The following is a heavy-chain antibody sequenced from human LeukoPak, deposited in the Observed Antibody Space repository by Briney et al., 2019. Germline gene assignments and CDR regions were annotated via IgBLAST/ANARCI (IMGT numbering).Heavy chain of an antibody. CDR1: VFTSSGDV. D-gene: IGHD3-10*01. CDR3: AKTYGSGSYYGD. J-gene: IGHJ4*02. CDR2: IRNDVSNK. Sequence: PGGSLRLSCAPSVFTSSGDVMHSVPEAPGKGLGWGAFIRNDVSNKYSADSVKGRFTISRDNSKNTLYLQMSSLRAEDTAVYYCAKTYGSGSYYGDWGQGTLVTVSS. V-gene: IGHV3-30*02.